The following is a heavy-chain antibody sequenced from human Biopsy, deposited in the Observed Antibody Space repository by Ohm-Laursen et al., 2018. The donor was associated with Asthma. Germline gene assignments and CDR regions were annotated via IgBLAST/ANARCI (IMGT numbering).Heavy chain of an antibody. CDR2: MHHSGSP. CDR3: VRHQYSSSWSTFDY. CDR1: GGSITSSNYY. J-gene: IGHJ4*02. V-gene: IGHV4-39*01. D-gene: IGHD3-22*01. Sequence: QTLSLTCSVSGGSITSSNYYWGWIRQPPGKGMEWIGSMHHSGSPYYHPSLKGRATISVDTSKNQLSLKLSSVTAADTAVYFCVRHQYSSSWSTFDYWGQGALVPVSS.